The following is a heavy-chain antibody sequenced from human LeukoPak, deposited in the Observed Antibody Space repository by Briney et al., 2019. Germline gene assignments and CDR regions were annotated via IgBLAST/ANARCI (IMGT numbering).Heavy chain of an antibody. CDR2: MNPNRGNT. CDR3: ARGSCSSICCYDA. V-gene: IGHV1-8*02. CDR1: GDTFTSYD. D-gene: IGHD2-2*01. J-gene: IGHJ6*04. Sequence: AIVKVYMEASGDTFTSYDIKRVRQATGQGLEWMGWMNPNRGNTGYAQKFQGRVTMTRNTSISTAYMELSSLRSEDTAVYYCARGSCSSICCYDACSKGTMDAVSS.